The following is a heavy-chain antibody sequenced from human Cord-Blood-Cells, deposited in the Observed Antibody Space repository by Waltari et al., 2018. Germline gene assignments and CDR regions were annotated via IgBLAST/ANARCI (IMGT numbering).Heavy chain of an antibody. D-gene: IGHD6-6*01. Sequence: QVQLVQSGAAVKKPGASVKVSCKASGYSFTGSYMHWVRQAPGQGLQWMGWINPNSGGTNEAQKCQGWVTMTRDTSISTAYMELSRLRSDDTAVYYCARFAGAARLDAFDIWGQGTMVTVSS. CDR1: GYSFTGSY. J-gene: IGHJ3*02. CDR2: INPNSGGT. V-gene: IGHV1-2*04. CDR3: ARFAGAARLDAFDI.